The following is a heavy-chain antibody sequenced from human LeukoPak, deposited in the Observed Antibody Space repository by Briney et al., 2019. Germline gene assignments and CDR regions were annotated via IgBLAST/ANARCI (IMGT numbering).Heavy chain of an antibody. J-gene: IGHJ4*02. CDR1: GGSFSGYY. CDR2: IYHSGST. CDR3: ARGVVITFGGAADY. V-gene: IGHV4-59*01. D-gene: IGHD3-16*01. Sequence: SSETLSLTCAVYGGSFSGYYWSWIRQPPGKGLEWIGYIYHSGSTNYNPSLKSRVTISIDTSKNQFSLKLSSVTAADTAVYYCARGVVITFGGAADYWGQGTLVTVSS.